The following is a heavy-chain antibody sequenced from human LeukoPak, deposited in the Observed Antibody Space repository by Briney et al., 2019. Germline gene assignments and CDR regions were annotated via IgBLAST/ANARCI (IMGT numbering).Heavy chain of an antibody. V-gene: IGHV4-4*07. CDR2: IYTSGST. J-gene: IGHJ5*02. Sequence: PSETLSLTCTVSGGSLSSYYWSWIRQPAGKGLEWIGRIYTSGSTNYNPSLKSRVTMSVDTSKNQFSLKLSSVTAADTAVYYCARGRVSTVTDNWFDPWGQGTLVTVSS. CDR1: GGSLSSYY. CDR3: ARGRVSTVTDNWFDP. D-gene: IGHD4-17*01.